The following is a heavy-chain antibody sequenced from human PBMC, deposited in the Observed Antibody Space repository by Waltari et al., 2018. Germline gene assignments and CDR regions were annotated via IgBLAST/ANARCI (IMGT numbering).Heavy chain of an antibody. J-gene: IGHJ6*02. CDR3: ARDGYYYGMDV. CDR2: IKQDGSEK. V-gene: IGHV3-7*01. CDR1: GFPFSGYW. Sequence: EVQLVESGGGLVQPGWALRLCCAASGFPFSGYWISLVRQAPGKGLEWVANIKQDGSEKYYVDSVKGRFTISRDNAKNSLYLQMNSLRAEDTAVYYCARDGYYYGMDVWGQGTTVTVSS.